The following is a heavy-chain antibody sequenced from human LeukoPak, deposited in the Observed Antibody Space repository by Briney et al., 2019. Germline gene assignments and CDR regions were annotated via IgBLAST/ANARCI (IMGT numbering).Heavy chain of an antibody. CDR2: INPSGGGT. CDR1: GYTFTSYY. J-gene: IGHJ4*02. Sequence: ASVKVSCKASGYTFTSYYMHWVRQAPGQGLEWMGIINPSGGGTNYAQNFQGRVTMTRDTSTSTVYMELSSLRSEDTAMYYCARDNSRNSNDYWGQRTLVTVSS. V-gene: IGHV1-46*01. D-gene: IGHD1-20*01. CDR3: ARDNSRNSNDY.